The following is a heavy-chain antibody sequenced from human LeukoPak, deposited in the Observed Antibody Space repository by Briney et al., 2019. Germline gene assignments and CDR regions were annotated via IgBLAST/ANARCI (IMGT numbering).Heavy chain of an antibody. CDR2: IRSRTDGGTT. J-gene: IGHJ4*02. Sequence: KTGGSLRLSCAASGFIFSNAWMSWVRQAPGKGLEWVGRIRSRTDGGTTDYAAPVKGRFTISRDDSKNTLYLQMNSLKTEDTAVYYCTTGRGSTWTYLDYWGQGTLVTVSS. CDR3: TTGRGSTWTYLDY. CDR1: GFIFSNAW. D-gene: IGHD6-13*01. V-gene: IGHV3-15*01.